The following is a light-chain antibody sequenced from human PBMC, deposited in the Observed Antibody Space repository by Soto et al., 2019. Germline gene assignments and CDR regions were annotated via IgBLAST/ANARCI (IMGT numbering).Light chain of an antibody. CDR3: AAWDDSLSGLV. Sequence: QSVLTQPPSASGTPGQRVTISCSGSSSNIGSNYVYWYQQLPGTAPKLLIYRNNQRPSGVPDRFSGSKSGTSASLAISGLQSEDEADYYCAAWDDSLSGLVLGGGTKLTVL. CDR1: SSNIGSNY. CDR2: RNN. J-gene: IGLJ2*01. V-gene: IGLV1-47*01.